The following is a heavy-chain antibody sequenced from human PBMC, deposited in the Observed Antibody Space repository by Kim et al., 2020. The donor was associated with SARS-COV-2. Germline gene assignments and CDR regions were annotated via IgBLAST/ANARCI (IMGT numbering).Heavy chain of an antibody. J-gene: IGHJ5*02. CDR1: GYTFTSYY. V-gene: IGHV1-8*02. D-gene: IGHD3-10*01. CDR2: MNPNSGNT. CDR3: ARGRPQPYYYGSGEVFDP. Sequence: ASVKVSCKASGYTFTSYYMHWVRQATGQGLEWMGWMNPNSGNTGYAQKFQGRVTMTRNTSISTAYMELSSLRSEDTAVYYCARGRPQPYYYGSGEVFDPWGQGTLVTVSS.